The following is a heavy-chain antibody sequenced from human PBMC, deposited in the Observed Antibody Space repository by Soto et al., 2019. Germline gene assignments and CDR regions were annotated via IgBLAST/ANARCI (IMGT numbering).Heavy chain of an antibody. CDR1: GGTFSDFT. V-gene: IGHV1-69*01. Sequence: QVQLVQSGAEVRKPGSSLKVSCRASGGTFSDFTFTWVRQAPGQGLEWMGGIIPILEATKYAQTFQDRVTFTADESTSTVFMELSSLRSEDTAVYFCATSYCGNECQPNRAFYYFGWDVWGQGTTVTVSS. CDR2: IIPILEAT. J-gene: IGHJ6*02. CDR3: ATSYCGNECQPNRAFYYFGWDV. D-gene: IGHD2-21*01.